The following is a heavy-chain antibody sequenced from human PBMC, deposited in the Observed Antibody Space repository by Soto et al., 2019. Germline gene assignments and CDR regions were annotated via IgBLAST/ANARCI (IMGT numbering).Heavy chain of an antibody. CDR2: IYTSGST. CDR3: ARDPYSSSWYKFYRGMDV. CDR1: GGSISSYY. V-gene: IGHV4-4*07. J-gene: IGHJ6*02. D-gene: IGHD6-13*01. Sequence: PSETLSLTCTFAGGSISSYYLSWIRQPAGKGLEWIGRIYTSGSTNYNPSLKSRVTMSVDTSKNQFSLKLSSVTAADTAVYYCARDPYSSSWYKFYRGMDVWGQGTTVTVSS.